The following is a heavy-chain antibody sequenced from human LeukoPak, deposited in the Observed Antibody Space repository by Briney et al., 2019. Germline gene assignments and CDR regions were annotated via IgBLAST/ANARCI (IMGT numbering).Heavy chain of an antibody. V-gene: IGHV4-31*03. Sequence: PSETLSLTCTVPGGSISSGGYYWSWIRQHPGKGLEWIGYIYYSGSTYYNPSLKSRVTISVDTSKNQFSLKLSSVTAADTAVYYCARSYCSSTSCSPYYYYYMDVWGKGTTVTVSS. J-gene: IGHJ6*03. CDR2: IYYSGST. D-gene: IGHD2-2*01. CDR1: GGSISSGGYY. CDR3: ARSYCSSTSCSPYYYYYMDV.